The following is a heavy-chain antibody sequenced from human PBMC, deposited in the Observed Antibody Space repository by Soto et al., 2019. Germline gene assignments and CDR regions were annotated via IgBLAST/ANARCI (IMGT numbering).Heavy chain of an antibody. D-gene: IGHD1-26*01. CDR3: ARDAVVGATTRSHFDH. V-gene: IGHV1-46*01. Sequence: ASVKVSCKASGYNLTNYFLHWERQAPGQGLEWMGIINPSDGRAIYAQKLQGRVTMTRDTSTSTVYMELTSLRSEDTAVYFCARDAVVGATTRSHFDHWGQGTLVTVSS. J-gene: IGHJ4*02. CDR2: INPSDGRA. CDR1: GYNLTNYF.